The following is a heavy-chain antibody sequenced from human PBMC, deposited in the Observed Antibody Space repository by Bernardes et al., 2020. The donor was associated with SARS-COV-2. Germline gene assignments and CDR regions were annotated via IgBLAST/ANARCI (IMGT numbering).Heavy chain of an antibody. V-gene: IGHV3-30*03. D-gene: IGHD6-19*01. CDR2: ISNDGSNT. Sequence: SLRLSCAASGFTSSNYGMHWVRQAHGKGLEWVALISNDGSNTYYADSVRGRFTISRDNSKKTLDLQINSLRPEDTAIYYCARDSEFDSSGWIDCWGQGALVTVSS. CDR1: GFTSSNYG. CDR3: ARDSEFDSSGWIDC. J-gene: IGHJ4*02.